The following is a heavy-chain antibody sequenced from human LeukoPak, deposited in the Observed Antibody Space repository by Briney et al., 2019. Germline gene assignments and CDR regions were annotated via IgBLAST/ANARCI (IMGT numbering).Heavy chain of an antibody. Sequence: KASETLSLTCAVSGVSISRYYWSWIRQPAGKGPEWIGRIYTRGSTNYNPSLKSRVTMSVDTSQNQISLKLSSVTAADTAVYYCARDSPIRALQGYSGSYFWFDPWGQGTLVTVSS. CDR3: ARDSPIRALQGYSGSYFWFDP. CDR1: GVSISRYY. V-gene: IGHV4-4*07. D-gene: IGHD1-26*01. J-gene: IGHJ5*02. CDR2: IYTRGST.